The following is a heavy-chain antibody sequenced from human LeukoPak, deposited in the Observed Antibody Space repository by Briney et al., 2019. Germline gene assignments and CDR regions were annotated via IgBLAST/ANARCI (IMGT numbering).Heavy chain of an antibody. CDR3: ARGPLIGGSKSWFDP. CDR2: VNSDGSST. Sequence: PGGSLRLSCAASGFTFSSYWMHWVRQAPGKGLVSVSRVNSDGSSTNYADSVKGRFTISRDNAQNTLFLQMNSLRADDTAVYYCARGPLIGGSKSWFDPWGQGTLVTVSS. J-gene: IGHJ5*02. V-gene: IGHV3-74*01. CDR1: GFTFSSYW. D-gene: IGHD7-27*01.